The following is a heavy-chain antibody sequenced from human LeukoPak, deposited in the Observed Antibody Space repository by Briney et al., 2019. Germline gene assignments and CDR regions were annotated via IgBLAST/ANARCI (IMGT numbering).Heavy chain of an antibody. CDR3: ARNFYGSGSYTVD. Sequence: SVNVSCKASVYTFTRYYINWVRQAAGQGREWMGWMNPNSGNTGYAPNFQGRVTLTRNTSISTAYMELSSLRSEDTAVYYCARNFYGSGSYTVDWGQGTLVTVSS. V-gene: IGHV1-8*01. D-gene: IGHD3-10*01. CDR2: MNPNSGNT. CDR1: VYTFTRYY. J-gene: IGHJ4*02.